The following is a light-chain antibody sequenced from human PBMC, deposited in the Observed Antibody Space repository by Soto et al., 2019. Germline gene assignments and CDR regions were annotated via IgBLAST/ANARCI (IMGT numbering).Light chain of an antibody. J-gene: IGLJ2*01. CDR2: EVS. Sequence: QSALTQPPSASGSPGQSVTISCTGTSSDVGGYKYVSWYQQHPGKAPKLIIYEVSNRPSGVPDRFSGSKSGNTASLTVSGLQTEDEADYYCSSYAGSNNFEVFGGGTKLTVL. V-gene: IGLV2-8*01. CDR3: SSYAGSNNFEV. CDR1: SSDVGGYKY.